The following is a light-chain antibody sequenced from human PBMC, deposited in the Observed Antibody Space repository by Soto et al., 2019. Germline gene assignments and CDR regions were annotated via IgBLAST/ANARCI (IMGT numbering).Light chain of an antibody. J-gene: IGKJ1*01. CDR2: AAS. V-gene: IGKV1-5*01. CDR1: QSISSW. Sequence: IQMTQSPSTLAASVGDRVTITCRASQSISSWLAWYQQKPGKAPNLLIYAASTLESGVPSRFSGSGSGTEFTLTISSLQPDDFATYYCQHYNSYWTFGQGTKVDI. CDR3: QHYNSYWT.